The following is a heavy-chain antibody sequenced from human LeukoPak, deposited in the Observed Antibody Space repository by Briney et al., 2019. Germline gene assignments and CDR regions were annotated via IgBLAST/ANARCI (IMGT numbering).Heavy chain of an antibody. CDR1: GGTFSSYA. Sequence: SVKVSCKASGGTFSSYAISWVRQAPGQGLGWMGGIIPFFGTANYAQKFQGRVTITADESTSTAYMELSSLRSEDTAVYYCARSPITMIVAEGAFDIWGQGTMVTVSS. CDR3: ARSPITMIVAEGAFDI. CDR2: IIPFFGTA. D-gene: IGHD3-22*01. J-gene: IGHJ3*02. V-gene: IGHV1-69*13.